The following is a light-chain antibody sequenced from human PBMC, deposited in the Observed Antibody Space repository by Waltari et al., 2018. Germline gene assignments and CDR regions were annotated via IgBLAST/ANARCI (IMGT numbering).Light chain of an antibody. CDR2: DAS. Sequence: DIQLTQSPSFLSASVGDRVTITCRASQAISSYLAWYQQKPVKAPNLLIYDASTLQSGVPSRFSGSGAGTEFTFTISSLQPEDFATYYCQQVNSYPYTFGQGTKLEIK. CDR3: QQVNSYPYT. V-gene: IGKV1-9*01. CDR1: QAISSY. J-gene: IGKJ2*01.